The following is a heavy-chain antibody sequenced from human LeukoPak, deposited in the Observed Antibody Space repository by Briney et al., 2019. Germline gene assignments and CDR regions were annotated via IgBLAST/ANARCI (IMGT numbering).Heavy chain of an antibody. CDR1: GFTVSSNY. CDR3: ARDLSCYPDCYYYYGMDV. D-gene: IGHD2-2*01. V-gene: IGHV3-66*01. CDR2: IYSGGST. J-gene: IGHJ6*02. Sequence: GGSLRLSCAASGFTVSSNYMSWVRQAPGKGLEWVSVIYSGGSTDYADSVKSRFTISRDNSKNTLYLQMNSLRAEDTAVYYCARDLSCYPDCYYYYGMDVWGQGTTVTVSS.